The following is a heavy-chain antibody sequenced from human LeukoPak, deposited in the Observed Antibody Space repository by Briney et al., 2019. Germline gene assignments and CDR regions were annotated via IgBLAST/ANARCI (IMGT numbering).Heavy chain of an antibody. Sequence: GGSLRLSCAASGFTFNNAWMNWVRQAPGRGLEWVGRVKSKTDGGTTDYAAPVEGRFTISRDDSKNTLYLQMNSLKTEDTAVYYCSTSNYYYESNGWYWGQGTLVTVSS. CDR2: VKSKTDGGTT. D-gene: IGHD3-22*01. CDR3: STSNYYYESNGWY. CDR1: GFTFNNAW. V-gene: IGHV3-15*07. J-gene: IGHJ4*02.